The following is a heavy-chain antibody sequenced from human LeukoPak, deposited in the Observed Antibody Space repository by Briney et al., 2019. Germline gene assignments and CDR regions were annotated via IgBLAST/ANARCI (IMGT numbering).Heavy chain of an antibody. CDR2: ISGSGGST. D-gene: IGHD3-9*01. Sequence: PGGSLRLSCAASGFTFSSYGMSWVRQAPGKGLEWVSAISGSGGSTYYADSVKGRFTISRDNSKNTLYLQMNSLRAEDTAVYYCAKGGLTGYYLRLEAFDIWGQGTMVTVSS. CDR1: GFTFSSYG. J-gene: IGHJ3*02. CDR3: AKGGLTGYYLRLEAFDI. V-gene: IGHV3-23*01.